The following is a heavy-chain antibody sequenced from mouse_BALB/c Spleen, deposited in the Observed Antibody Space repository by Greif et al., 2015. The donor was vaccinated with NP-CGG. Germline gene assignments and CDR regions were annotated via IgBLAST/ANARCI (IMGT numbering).Heavy chain of an antibody. Sequence: EVNVVDSGAELVKPGASVKLSYTASGFNIKDTYMHWVKQRPEQGLEWIGRIDPANGNTKYDPKFQGKATITADTSSNTAYLQLSSLTSEDTAVYYCARNDGFAYWGQGTLVTVSA. J-gene: IGHJ3*01. D-gene: IGHD2-12*01. CDR1: GFNIKDTY. CDR2: IDPANGNT. CDR3: ARNDGFAY. V-gene: IGHV14-3*02.